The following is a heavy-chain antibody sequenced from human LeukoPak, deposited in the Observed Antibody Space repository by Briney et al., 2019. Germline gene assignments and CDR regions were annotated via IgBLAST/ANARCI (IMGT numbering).Heavy chain of an antibody. Sequence: PGGSLRLSCAASGFTFSSYAMHWVRQAPGKGLEWVAVISYDGSNKYYADSVKGRFTISRDNSKNTLYLQMNSLRAEDTAVYYCAKFALYDSSGSDAFDIWGQGTMVTVSS. V-gene: IGHV3-30*18. J-gene: IGHJ3*02. D-gene: IGHD3-22*01. CDR2: ISYDGSNK. CDR3: AKFALYDSSGSDAFDI. CDR1: GFTFSSYA.